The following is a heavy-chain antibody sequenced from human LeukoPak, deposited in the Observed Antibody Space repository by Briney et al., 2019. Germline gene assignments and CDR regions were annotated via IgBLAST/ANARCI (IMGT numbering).Heavy chain of an antibody. J-gene: IGHJ6*01. CDR1: DGSISSYY. CDR3: ARGYTGYYYLYGMDV. Sequence: SETLDLTLTVSDGSISSYYWSWIRQPPGKGLEWIGYIYYTGNTDYNPSLKSRVTMSVDTSKNQFSLKLSSVTAADTAVYYCARGYTGYYYLYGMDVWGQGTTVTVSS. CDR2: IYYTGNT. V-gene: IGHV4-59*08. D-gene: IGHD5-18*01.